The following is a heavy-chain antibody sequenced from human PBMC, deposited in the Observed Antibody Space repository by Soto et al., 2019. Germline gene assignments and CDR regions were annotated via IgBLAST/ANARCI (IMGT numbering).Heavy chain of an antibody. J-gene: IGHJ4*02. D-gene: IGHD2-15*01. Sequence: QVQLVQSGAEVKKPGASVKVSCKASGYTFTGYYMHWVRQAPGQGLEWMGWINPNSGGTNYAQKFHGWVTMTRDTSISTAYMELSRLRSDDTAVYYCARGPPGYCSGGSCYSEYYFDYWGQGTLVTVSS. V-gene: IGHV1-2*04. CDR2: INPNSGGT. CDR3: ARGPPGYCSGGSCYSEYYFDY. CDR1: GYTFTGYY.